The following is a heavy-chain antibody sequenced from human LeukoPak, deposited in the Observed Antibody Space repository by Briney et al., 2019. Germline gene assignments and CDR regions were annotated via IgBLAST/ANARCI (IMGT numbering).Heavy chain of an antibody. V-gene: IGHV4-59*01. CDR2: IYYSGST. CDR3: ARSSYYYAADAFDI. J-gene: IGHJ3*02. Sequence: ASETLSLTCTVSGGSISSYYWSWIRQPPGKGLEWIGYIYYSGSTNYNPSLKSRVTISVDTSKTQFSLKLSSVTAADTAVYYCARSSYYYAADAFDIWGQGTMVTVSS. D-gene: IGHD3-10*01. CDR1: GGSISSYY.